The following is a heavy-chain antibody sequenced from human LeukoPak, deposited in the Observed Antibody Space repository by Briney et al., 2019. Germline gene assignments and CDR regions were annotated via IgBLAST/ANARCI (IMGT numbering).Heavy chain of an antibody. J-gene: IGHJ6*03. CDR3: ARGGRITTTVTTYYCYMDV. CDR1: GGSISSGSYY. Sequence: KASETLSLTCTVSGGSISSGSYYWSWIRQPAGKGLEWIGRIYTSGSTNYNPSLKSRVTISVDTSKNQFSLKLSSVTAADTAVYYCARGGRITTTVTTYYCYMDVWGKGTTVTVSS. V-gene: IGHV4-61*02. D-gene: IGHD4-11*01. CDR2: IYTSGST.